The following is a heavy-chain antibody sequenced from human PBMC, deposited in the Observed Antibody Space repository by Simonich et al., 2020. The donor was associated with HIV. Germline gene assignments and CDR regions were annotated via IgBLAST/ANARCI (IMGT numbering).Heavy chain of an antibody. J-gene: IGHJ5*02. D-gene: IGHD2-15*01. CDR1: GGSFSGYY. V-gene: IGHV4-34*01. Sequence: QVQLQQWGAGLLKPSETLSLTCAVYGGSFSGYYWSWTRQPPGKGLEWIGEVNHSESTNTNPSLKSRVAISVDTSKNQFSLKLSSVTAADTAVYYCARDLVMVATTVPYNWFDPWGQGTLVTVSS. CDR2: VNHSEST. CDR3: ARDLVMVATTVPYNWFDP.